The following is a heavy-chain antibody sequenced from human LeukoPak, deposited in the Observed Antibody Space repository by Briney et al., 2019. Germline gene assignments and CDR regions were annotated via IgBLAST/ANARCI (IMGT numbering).Heavy chain of an antibody. V-gene: IGHV3-23*01. CDR1: GFTFINYA. D-gene: IGHD2/OR15-2a*01. Sequence: GGSLRLSCAASGFTFINYAMSWVRQAPGKGMEWVSAFSGSDGSTYYANSVKGRFTISRDNSKNTLYLQMNSLRAEDTAVYYCARSGLSRFGFWGQGTLVTVSS. CDR3: ARSGLSRFGF. CDR2: FSGSDGST. J-gene: IGHJ4*02.